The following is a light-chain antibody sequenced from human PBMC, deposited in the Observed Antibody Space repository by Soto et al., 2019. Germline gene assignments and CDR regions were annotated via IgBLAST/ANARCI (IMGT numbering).Light chain of an antibody. Sequence: EIVLPQSPGTLSLFPGERATLSCRASQSFSSSYLAWYQQKPGQAPRLLIYGASSRATGIPDRFSGSGSGTDFTLNISRLEPEDFAVYYCQQYGSSRTFGQGTKVEIK. CDR2: GAS. J-gene: IGKJ1*01. CDR3: QQYGSSRT. CDR1: QSFSSSY. V-gene: IGKV3-20*01.